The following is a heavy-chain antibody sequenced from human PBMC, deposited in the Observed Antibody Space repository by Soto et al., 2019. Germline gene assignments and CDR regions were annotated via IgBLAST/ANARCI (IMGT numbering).Heavy chain of an antibody. CDR3: ARDPLWGTAMVLWYFDL. Sequence: GGSLRLSCAASGFTFSSYAMHWVRQAPGKGLEWVAVISYDGSNKCYADSVKGRFTISRDNSKNTLYLQMNSLRAEDTAVYYCARDPLWGTAMVLWYFDLWGRGTLVTVS. D-gene: IGHD5-18*01. J-gene: IGHJ2*01. CDR1: GFTFSSYA. CDR2: ISYDGSNK. V-gene: IGHV3-30-3*01.